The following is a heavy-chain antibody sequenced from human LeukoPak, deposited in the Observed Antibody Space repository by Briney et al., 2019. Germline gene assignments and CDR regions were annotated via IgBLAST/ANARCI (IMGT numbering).Heavy chain of an antibody. CDR2: INYSGSS. D-gene: IGHD6-25*01. CDR1: GGSISSYY. CDR3: ARQGGGFWYFDL. J-gene: IGHJ2*01. V-gene: IGHV4-59*08. Sequence: SETLSLTCTVSGGSISSYYWSWIRQPPRKGLEWIGYINYSGSSNYNPSLKSRVTISVDTSKNQFSLKLSSVTAADTAVYYCARQGGGFWYFDLWGRGTLVTVSS.